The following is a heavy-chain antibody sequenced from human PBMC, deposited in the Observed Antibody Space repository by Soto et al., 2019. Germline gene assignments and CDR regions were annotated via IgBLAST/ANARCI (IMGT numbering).Heavy chain of an antibody. CDR2: ISTSGTTI. V-gene: IGHV3-48*03. CDR3: VRFGGAAAGPGDY. D-gene: IGHD6-13*01. CDR1: EFTFSSYE. Sequence: PVGSLRLSCVASEFTFSSYEMNWVRQAPGKGLEWVSHISTSGTTIYYTDSVKGRFTISRDNAKKSLYLQMNSLRAEDTAVYYCVRFGGAAAGPGDYWGQGALVTVSS. J-gene: IGHJ4*02.